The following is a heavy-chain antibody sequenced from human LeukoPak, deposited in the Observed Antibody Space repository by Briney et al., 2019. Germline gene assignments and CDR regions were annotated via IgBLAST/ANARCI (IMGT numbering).Heavy chain of an antibody. CDR1: GFTFDDYV. D-gene: IGHD1-14*01. J-gene: IGHJ4*02. V-gene: IGHV3-43*01. Sequence: AGGSLRLSCAASGFTFDDYVLHWVRQAPGKGLEWVSLITWDGGNSYYADSVKGRFTISRDNSKNSLFLQMNSLRTEDTAFYYCAKGPDVDSWGQGTLVTVSS. CDR3: AKGPDVDS. CDR2: ITWDGGNS.